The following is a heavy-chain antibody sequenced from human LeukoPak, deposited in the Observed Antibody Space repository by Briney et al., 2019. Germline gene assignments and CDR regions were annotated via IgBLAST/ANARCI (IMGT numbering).Heavy chain of an antibody. V-gene: IGHV4-34*01. CDR1: GGSFSGYY. J-gene: IGHJ3*02. CDR2: INHSGST. CDR3: ARGSHAFDI. Sequence: SETLSLTCAVYGGSFSGYYWSWIRQPPRKGLEWIGEINHSGSTNHNPPLKSRVTISVDTSKNQFSLKLSSVTAADTAVYYCARGSHAFDIWGQGTMVTVSS.